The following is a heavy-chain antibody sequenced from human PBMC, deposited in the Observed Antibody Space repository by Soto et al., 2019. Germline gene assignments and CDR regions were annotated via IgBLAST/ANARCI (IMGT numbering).Heavy chain of an antibody. V-gene: IGHV1-69*01. CDR3: SVAVLRPAFYPGMDV. D-gene: IGHD2-2*01. Sequence: QVQLVQSGAEVKKPGSSVKVSCKASGGTFSSYAISWVRQAPGQGLEWLGGIIPIFGTANYAQTFQGRVTITADESTSTADMELGSLRSEDTAVYYCSVAVLRPAFYPGMDVWGQGTTVTVSS. CDR1: GGTFSSYA. J-gene: IGHJ6*02. CDR2: IIPIFGTA.